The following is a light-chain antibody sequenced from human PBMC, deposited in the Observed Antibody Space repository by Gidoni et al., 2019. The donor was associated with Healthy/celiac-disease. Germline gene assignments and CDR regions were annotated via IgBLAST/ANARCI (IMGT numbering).Light chain of an antibody. CDR1: QSISSY. V-gene: IGKV1-39*01. Sequence: DIQMTQSPSSLSASVVDRVTITCRASQSISSYLNWYQPKPGKAPKLLIYAASSLQSGVPSRFSCSGSGTDFTLTISSLQPEDFATYYCQQSYSTPFTFGPGTKVDIK. CDR3: QQSYSTPFT. CDR2: AAS. J-gene: IGKJ3*01.